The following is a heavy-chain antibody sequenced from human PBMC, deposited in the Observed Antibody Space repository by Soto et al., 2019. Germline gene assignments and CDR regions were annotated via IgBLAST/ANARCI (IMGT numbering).Heavy chain of an antibody. Sequence: QVQLVESGGGVVQPGRSLRLSCAASGFTFSSYAMHWVRRAPGKGLEWVAVISYDGSNKYYADSVKGRFTISRDNSKNTLYLQMNSLRAEDTAVYYCARDLGDGYNYDYWGQGTLVTVSS. D-gene: IGHD5-12*01. CDR1: GFTFSSYA. V-gene: IGHV3-30-3*01. CDR2: ISYDGSNK. CDR3: ARDLGDGYNYDY. J-gene: IGHJ4*02.